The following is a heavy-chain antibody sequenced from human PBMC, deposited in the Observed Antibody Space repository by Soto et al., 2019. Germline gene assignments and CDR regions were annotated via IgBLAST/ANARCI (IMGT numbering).Heavy chain of an antibody. D-gene: IGHD3-10*01. V-gene: IGHV1-69*13. CDR1: GGTFSSYA. CDR2: IIPIFGTA. J-gene: IGHJ6*02. CDR3: ASTRRWGSGSYYNGIDYYYYYGMDV. Sequence: SVKVSCKASGGTFSSYAISWVRQAPGQGLEWMGGIIPIFGTANYAQRFQGRVTITADESTSTAYMELSSLRSEDTAVYYCASTRRWGSGSYYNGIDYYYYYGMDVWGQGTTVTVSS.